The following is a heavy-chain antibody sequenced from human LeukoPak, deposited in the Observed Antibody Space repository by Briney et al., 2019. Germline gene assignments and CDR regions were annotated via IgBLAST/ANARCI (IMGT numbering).Heavy chain of an antibody. CDR1: GFTFSDAW. D-gene: IGHD2-15*01. CDR2: IKSKVNGGTT. Sequence: GGSLRLSCAASGFTFSDAWMTWVRQAPGKGLEWVGRIKSKVNGGTTDYAAPVKGRFTISRDDSKNTLYFQMNSLKTEDAAVYYCTALGYPQYFHHWGQGTLVTVSS. CDR3: TALGYPQYFHH. J-gene: IGHJ4*02. V-gene: IGHV3-15*01.